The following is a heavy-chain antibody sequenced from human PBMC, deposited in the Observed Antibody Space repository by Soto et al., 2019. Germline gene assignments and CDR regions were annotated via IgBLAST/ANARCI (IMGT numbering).Heavy chain of an antibody. CDR1: GGSISSDIYS. CDR2: IYHSGST. V-gene: IGHV4-30-2*01. CDR3: ARGALLDP. J-gene: IGHJ5*02. Sequence: SETLSLTCTVSGGSISSDIYSRNWIRQPPGKGLEWIGYIYHSGSTYYNPSLKSRVTISVDRSKNQFSLKLSSVTAADTAVYYCARGALLDPWGQGTLVTVSS.